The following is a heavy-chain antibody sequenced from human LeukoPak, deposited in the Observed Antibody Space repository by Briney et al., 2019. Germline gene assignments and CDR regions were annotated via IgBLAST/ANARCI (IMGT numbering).Heavy chain of an antibody. Sequence: SETLSLTCTVSGGSISSSSYYWGWIRQPPGKGLEWIGSIYYSGSTYYNPSLKSRVTISVDTSKNQFSLKLSSVTAADTAVYYCARHNRHEYCSSTSCYIVDYWGQGTLVTVSS. J-gene: IGHJ4*02. CDR3: ARHNRHEYCSSTSCYIVDY. D-gene: IGHD2-2*02. V-gene: IGHV4-39*01. CDR1: GGSISSSSYY. CDR2: IYYSGST.